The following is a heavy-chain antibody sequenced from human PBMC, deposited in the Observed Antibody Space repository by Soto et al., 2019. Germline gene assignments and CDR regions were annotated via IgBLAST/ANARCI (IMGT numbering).Heavy chain of an antibody. Sequence: QVQLVQSGAEVKKPGASVKVSCKASGYTFTSYGISWVRQAPGQGLEWRGWISAYNGNKKYAQKLQGRVTMTTDTATDTACRELRTLSSDDTAVYYGARDPESCDYWGQGTLVTVSS. CDR3: ARDPESCDY. V-gene: IGHV1-18*01. CDR1: GYTFTSYG. D-gene: IGHD2-15*01. J-gene: IGHJ4*02. CDR2: ISAYNGNK.